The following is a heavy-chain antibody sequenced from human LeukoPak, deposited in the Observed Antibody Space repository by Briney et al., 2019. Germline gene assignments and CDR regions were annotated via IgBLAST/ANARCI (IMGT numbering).Heavy chain of an antibody. V-gene: IGHV3-21*01. CDR2: ISSSSGYK. CDR3: ARTSGESTAALRAPFDY. Sequence: GRSLRLSCGVSGFTFSSYSMTWVRQAPGKGLEWVSSISSSSGYKYYADSVKGRFTISRDNAKNSLYLQMDSLRAEDAAVYYCARTSGESTAALRAPFDYWGQGTLATVSS. J-gene: IGHJ4*02. CDR1: GFTFSSYS. D-gene: IGHD6-6*01.